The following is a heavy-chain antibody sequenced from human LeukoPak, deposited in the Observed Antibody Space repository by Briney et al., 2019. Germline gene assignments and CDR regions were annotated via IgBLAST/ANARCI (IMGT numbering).Heavy chain of an antibody. J-gene: IGHJ6*03. V-gene: IGHV3-7*01. Sequence: GGSLRLSCAASGFTFSSYWMSWVRQAPGKGLEWMANIKQDGSENYYVDSVKGRFTISRDNAKNSLYLQMNSLRAEDTAVYYCARVPTKTKYIPGRDYYYYYYMDVWGKGTTVTVSS. CDR1: GFTFSSYW. CDR2: IKQDGSEN. D-gene: IGHD6-6*01. CDR3: ARVPTKTKYIPGRDYYYYYYMDV.